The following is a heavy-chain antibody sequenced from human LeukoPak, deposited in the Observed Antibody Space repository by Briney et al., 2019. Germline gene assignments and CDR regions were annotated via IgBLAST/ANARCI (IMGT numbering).Heavy chain of an antibody. CDR1: GGSISSGGYY. D-gene: IGHD1-14*01. Sequence: PSQTLSLTCTVSGGSISSGGYYWSWIRQHPGKGLEWIGYIYYSGSTYYNPSLKSRVTISVDTSKNQFSMNLTSVTAADTAVYFCARGSTFTGFDFWGQGALVTVSS. CDR2: IYYSGST. J-gene: IGHJ4*02. CDR3: ARGSTFTGFDF. V-gene: IGHV4-31*03.